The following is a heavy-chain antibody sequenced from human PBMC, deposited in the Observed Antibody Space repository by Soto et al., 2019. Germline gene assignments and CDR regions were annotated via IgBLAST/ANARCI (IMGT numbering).Heavy chain of an antibody. CDR3: ARVKGRRINCSGGSCYSTYYYGMDV. Sequence: QVQLQESGPGLVKPSETLSLTCTVSGGSISSYYWSWIRQPPGKGLEWIGYIYYSGSTNYNPSLKSRVTLSVDTSKNQFSLKLSSVTAADTAVYYCARVKGRRINCSGGSCYSTYYYGMDVWGQGTTVTVSS. CDR2: IYYSGST. D-gene: IGHD2-15*01. CDR1: GGSISSYY. J-gene: IGHJ6*02. V-gene: IGHV4-59*01.